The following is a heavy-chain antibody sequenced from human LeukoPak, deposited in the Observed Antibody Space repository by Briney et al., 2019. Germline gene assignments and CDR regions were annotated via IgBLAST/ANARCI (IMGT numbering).Heavy chain of an antibody. CDR3: ARARLVRGPVTPLYYFDY. V-gene: IGHV1-8*01. Sequence: ASVKVSCKASGYTFTTYDINWVRQATGQGLEWMGSMSPNSANTGYAQKFQGRVTITRNTSISTAYMELNSLRSDDTAVYYCARARLVRGPVTPLYYFDYWGQGVLVTVSS. D-gene: IGHD2-8*02. CDR2: MSPNSANT. J-gene: IGHJ4*02. CDR1: GYTFTTYD.